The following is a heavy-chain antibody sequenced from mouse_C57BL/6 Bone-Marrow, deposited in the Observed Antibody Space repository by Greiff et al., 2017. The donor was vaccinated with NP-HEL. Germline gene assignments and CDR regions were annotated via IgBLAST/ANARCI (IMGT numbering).Heavy chain of an antibody. Sequence: EVNVVESEGGLVQPGSSMKLSCTASGFTFSDYYMAWVRQVPEKGLEWVANINYDGSSTYYLDPLKSRFIISRDNAKNILYLQMSSLKSEDTATYYCAREGGLRRRTYAMDCWGQGTSVTVSS. J-gene: IGHJ4*01. CDR2: INYDGSST. V-gene: IGHV5-16*01. CDR3: AREGGLRRRTYAMDC. D-gene: IGHD2-4*01. CDR1: GFTFSDYY.